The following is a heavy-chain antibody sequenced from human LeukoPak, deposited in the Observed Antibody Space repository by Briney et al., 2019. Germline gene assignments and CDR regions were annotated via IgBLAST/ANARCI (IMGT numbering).Heavy chain of an antibody. Sequence: GRSLRLSCAASGFTFSSFAMHWVRQAPGKGLEWVAVISYDGSNKHYADSVKGRFTSSRDNSKNTLYLQMNSLRAEDTAVYYCAKSNGQWLANNWFDPWGQGTLVTVSS. CDR3: AKSNGQWLANNWFDP. V-gene: IGHV3-30*18. CDR2: ISYDGSNK. D-gene: IGHD6-19*01. CDR1: GFTFSSFA. J-gene: IGHJ5*02.